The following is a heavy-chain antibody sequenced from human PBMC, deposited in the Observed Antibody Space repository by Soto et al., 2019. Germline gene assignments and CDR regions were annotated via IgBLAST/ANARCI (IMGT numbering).Heavy chain of an antibody. CDR1: GFTFSSYG. J-gene: IGHJ4*02. V-gene: IGHV3-33*01. D-gene: IGHD3-10*01. CDR2: IWYDGSNK. Sequence: PGGSLRLSCAASGFTFSSYGMHWVRQAPGKGLEWVAVIWYDGSNKYYADSVKGRFTISRDNSKNTLYLQMNSLRAEDTAVYYCARYYYGSGTYDYWGQGTLVTVSS. CDR3: ARYYYGSGTYDY.